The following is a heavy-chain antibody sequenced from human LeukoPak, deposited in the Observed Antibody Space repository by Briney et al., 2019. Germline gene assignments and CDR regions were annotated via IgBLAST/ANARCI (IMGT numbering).Heavy chain of an antibody. D-gene: IGHD3-10*01. CDR1: GGSISSYY. Sequence: SETLSLTCTVSGGSISSYYWSWIRQPPGKGLEWIGYIYYSGSTHYNPSLKSRVTISVDTSKNQFSLKLSSVTAADTAVYYCARGNYYGSGSYNYYYMDVWGKGTTVTISS. J-gene: IGHJ6*03. V-gene: IGHV4-59*01. CDR2: IYYSGST. CDR3: ARGNYYGSGSYNYYYMDV.